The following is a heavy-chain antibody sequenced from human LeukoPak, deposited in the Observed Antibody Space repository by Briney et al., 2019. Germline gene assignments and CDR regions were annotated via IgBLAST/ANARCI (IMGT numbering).Heavy chain of an antibody. CDR3: ARSMVATVYYFDY. Sequence: SSVKVSCKASGYTFTSYYMHWVRQAPGQGLEWMGIINPSGGSTSHAQKFQGRVTMTRDTSTSTVYMELSSLRSEDTAVYYCARSMVATVYYFDYWGQGTLVTVSS. D-gene: IGHD5-12*01. CDR1: GYTFTSYY. J-gene: IGHJ4*02. V-gene: IGHV1-46*01. CDR2: INPSGGST.